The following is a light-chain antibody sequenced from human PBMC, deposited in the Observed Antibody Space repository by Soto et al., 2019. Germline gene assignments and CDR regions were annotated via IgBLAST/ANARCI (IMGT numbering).Light chain of an antibody. CDR1: SSNIGSDY. J-gene: IGLJ1*01. CDR2: GIN. Sequence: QSVLTQPPSASGTPGQRVTISCSGSSSNIGSDYVYWYQHLPGTAPKLLIYGINQRPSGVPDRFSGSKSGTSASLAISGLRSEDEADYYCAAWDDSLSDHVFGTGTKVTVL. CDR3: AAWDDSLSDHV. V-gene: IGLV1-47*02.